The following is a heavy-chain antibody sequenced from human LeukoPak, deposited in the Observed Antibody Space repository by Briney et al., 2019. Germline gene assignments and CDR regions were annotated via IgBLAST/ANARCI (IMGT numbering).Heavy chain of an antibody. CDR3: AKAETPYTSKSLDY. CDR1: GFTFSRYG. CDR2: VSYDGSTK. Sequence: GGSLRLSCEASGFTFSRYGMHWVRQAPGKGLEWVAVVSYDGSTKYYASSVKGRFTISRDNSKNTLLLQMNSLRAEDTALYYCAKAETPYTSKSLDYWGQGTLVTVSS. V-gene: IGHV3-30*18. D-gene: IGHD3-16*01. J-gene: IGHJ4*02.